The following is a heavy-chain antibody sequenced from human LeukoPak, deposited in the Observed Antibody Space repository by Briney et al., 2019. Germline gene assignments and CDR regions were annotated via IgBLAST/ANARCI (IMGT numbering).Heavy chain of an antibody. CDR2: ISGSGGST. D-gene: IGHD3-22*01. CDR3: AKDLHYYDSSGYLMTR. Sequence: GGSLRLSCAASGFIFSSYAMSWVRQAPGKGLEWVSSISGSGGSTYYADSVKGRFTISRDNSKNTLYLQMNSLRAEDTAVYYCAKDLHYYDSSGYLMTRWGQGTLVTVSS. V-gene: IGHV3-23*01. CDR1: GFIFSSYA. J-gene: IGHJ4*02.